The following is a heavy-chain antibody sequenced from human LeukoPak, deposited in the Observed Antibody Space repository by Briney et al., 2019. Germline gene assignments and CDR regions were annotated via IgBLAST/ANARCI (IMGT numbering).Heavy chain of an antibody. D-gene: IGHD6-6*01. CDR2: FDPEDGET. Sequence: ASVKVSCKVSGYTLTELSMHWVRQAPGKGLEWMGGFDPEDGETIYAQKFQGRVTMTEDTSTDTAYMELSSLRSEDTAVYYCARFPDSAPRGKSSSSSISDYWGQGTLVTVSS. CDR3: ARFPDSAPRGKSSSSSISDY. V-gene: IGHV1-24*01. CDR1: GYTLTELS. J-gene: IGHJ4*02.